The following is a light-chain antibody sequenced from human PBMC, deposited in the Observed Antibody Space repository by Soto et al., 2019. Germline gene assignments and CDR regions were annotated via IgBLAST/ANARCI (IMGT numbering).Light chain of an antibody. Sequence: EIVLTQSPATLSLSPVERATLSCRASQSVSSYLAWYQQKPGQAPRLLIYDASNRATGIPARFSGSGSGTDFTLTISRLEPEDFAVYSCQQYGNSPWTFGQGTKVDIK. J-gene: IGKJ1*01. CDR1: QSVSSY. V-gene: IGKV3-11*01. CDR3: QQYGNSPWT. CDR2: DAS.